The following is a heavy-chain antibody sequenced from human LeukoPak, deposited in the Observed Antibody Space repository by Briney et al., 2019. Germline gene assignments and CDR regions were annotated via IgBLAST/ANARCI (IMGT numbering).Heavy chain of an antibody. J-gene: IGHJ6*04. V-gene: IGHV4-34*01. CDR1: GGSFSGYY. CDR2: INHSGST. D-gene: IGHD2-2*01. Sequence: PSEILSLTCAVYGGSFSGYYWSWIRQPPGKGLEWIGEINHSGSTNYNPSLKSRVTISVDTSKNQFSLKLSSVTAADTAVYYCARGLRRKIVVVPAAMDVWGKGTTVTVSS. CDR3: ARGLRRKIVVVPAAMDV.